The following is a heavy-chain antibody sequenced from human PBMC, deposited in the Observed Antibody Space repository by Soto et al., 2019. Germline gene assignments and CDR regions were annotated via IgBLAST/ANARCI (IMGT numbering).Heavy chain of an antibody. CDR1: GFIFSRYG. J-gene: IGHJ6*02. Sequence: QGQLVESGGGVVQPGTSLRLSCAASGFIFSRYGMHWVRQAPGKGLEWVAVISYDGSNKYYAESVKGRFIISRDKSENTLYLQMNSLRAEDTAVYYCAKDLGSGKPYYYYAMDVWGQGTTVTGSS. D-gene: IGHD3-10*01. CDR2: ISYDGSNK. CDR3: AKDLGSGKPYYYYAMDV. V-gene: IGHV3-30*18.